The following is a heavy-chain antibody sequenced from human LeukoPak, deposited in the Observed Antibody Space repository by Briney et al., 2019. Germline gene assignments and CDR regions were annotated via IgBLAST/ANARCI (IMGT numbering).Heavy chain of an antibody. V-gene: IGHV4-59*01. D-gene: IGHD3-10*01. CDR3: ARDSGSGINDY. CDR1: GGSISSYY. CDR2: IYYSGST. Sequence: SETLSLTCTVSGGSISSYYWSWIRQPPGKGLEWIGYIYYSGSTNYNPSLKSRATISVDTSKNQFSLKLSSVTAADTAVYYCARDSGSGINDYWGQGTLVTVSS. J-gene: IGHJ4*02.